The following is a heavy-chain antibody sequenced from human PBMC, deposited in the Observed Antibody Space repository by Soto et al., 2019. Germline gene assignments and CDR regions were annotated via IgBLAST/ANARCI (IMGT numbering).Heavy chain of an antibody. V-gene: IGHV1-18*01. J-gene: IGHJ4*02. Sequence: QVQLVQSGAEVKKPGASVKVSCKASGYMFISYGINWVRQAPGQGLEWMGWISAYNGNTKYAQNLQGRVTMPTDTSTSTAYMEMRSLRSDDTAVYYCVRDLDGSGSYYTDYWGPGTLVTVSS. D-gene: IGHD3-10*01. CDR2: ISAYNGNT. CDR3: VRDLDGSGSYYTDY. CDR1: GYMFISYG.